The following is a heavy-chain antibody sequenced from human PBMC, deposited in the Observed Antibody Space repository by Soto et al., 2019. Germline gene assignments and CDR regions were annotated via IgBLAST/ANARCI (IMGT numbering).Heavy chain of an antibody. D-gene: IGHD6-13*01. CDR2: IYYSGST. Sequence: PSETLSLTCTVSGGSISSYYWSWIRQPPGKGLEWIGYIYYSGSTNYNPSLKSRVTISVDTSKNQFSLKLSSVTAADTAVYYWARERPDGSRLDPWGQGTLVTGS. J-gene: IGHJ5*02. CDR3: ARERPDGSRLDP. V-gene: IGHV4-59*12. CDR1: GGSISSYY.